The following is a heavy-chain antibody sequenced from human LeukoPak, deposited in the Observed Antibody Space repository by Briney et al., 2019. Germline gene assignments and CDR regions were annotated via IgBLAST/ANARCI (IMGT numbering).Heavy chain of an antibody. CDR2: IYYSGST. CDR1: GGSISSSSYY. D-gene: IGHD3-3*01. Sequence: SETLSLTCTVSGGSISSSSYYWGWIRQPPGKGLEWIGSIYYSGSTYYNPSLESRVTISVDTSKNQFSLKLSSVTAADTAVYYCAPQSVWSGSSHFAYWGQGTLITASS. CDR3: APQSVWSGSSHFAY. V-gene: IGHV4-39*01. J-gene: IGHJ4*02.